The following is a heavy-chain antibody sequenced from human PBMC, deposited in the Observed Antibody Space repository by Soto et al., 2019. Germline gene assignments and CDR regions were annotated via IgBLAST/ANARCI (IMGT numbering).Heavy chain of an antibody. CDR2: IYWDDDK. CDR1: GFSLSTSGVG. CDR3: AHSTYGSGKLLAVYWYFDL. D-gene: IGHD3-10*01. Sequence: QITLKESGPTLVKPTQTLTLTCTFSGFSLSTSGVGVCWIRQPPGKALEWLALIYWDDDKRYSPSLKSRLTITKDTSKNQVVLTMTNMDPVDTATYYCAHSTYGSGKLLAVYWYFDLWGRGTLVTVSS. V-gene: IGHV2-5*02. J-gene: IGHJ2*01.